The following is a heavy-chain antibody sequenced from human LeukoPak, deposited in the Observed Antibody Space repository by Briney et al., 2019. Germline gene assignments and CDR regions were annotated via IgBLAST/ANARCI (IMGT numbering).Heavy chain of an antibody. CDR3: ARDVKEQWLAPFFDY. CDR1: GFTFSDYY. CDR2: ISSSGSTI. Sequence: PGGSLRLSCAASGFTFSDYYMSWIRQAPGKGLEWVSYISSSGSTIYYADSVKGRFTISRDNAKNSLYLQMNSLRAEDTAVYYCARDVKEQWLAPFFDYWGQGTLVTVSS. J-gene: IGHJ4*02. V-gene: IGHV3-11*01. D-gene: IGHD6-19*01.